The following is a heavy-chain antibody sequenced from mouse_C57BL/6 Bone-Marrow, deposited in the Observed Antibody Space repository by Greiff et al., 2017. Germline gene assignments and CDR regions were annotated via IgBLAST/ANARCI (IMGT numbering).Heavy chain of an antibody. V-gene: IGHV1-59*01. CDR3: ASYSNYEAY. J-gene: IGHJ3*01. Sequence: VQLQQPGAELVRPGTSVKLSCKASGYTFTSYWMHWVKQRPGQGLEWIGVIDPSDSYTNYNQKFKGKATLTVDTSSSTAYMQLSSLTSEDSAVYYCASYSNYEAYWGQGTLVTVSA. CDR1: GYTFTSYW. D-gene: IGHD2-5*01. CDR2: IDPSDSYT.